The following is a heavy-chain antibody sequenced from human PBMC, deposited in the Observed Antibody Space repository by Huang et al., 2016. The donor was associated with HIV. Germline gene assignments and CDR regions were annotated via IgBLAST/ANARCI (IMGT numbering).Heavy chain of an antibody. V-gene: IGHV4-34*01. Sequence: QVQLQQWGAGLLKPSETLSLTCAVYGGSFSRYYWNWIRQSPGKGLEWIGQINHVGNTNYHPSLESRVSMSVDTSKNQFSLKLNSVTGADTAMYYCAREVMISFGGPFDPWGQGTLVTVSS. J-gene: IGHJ5*02. CDR3: AREVMISFGGPFDP. CDR1: GGSFSRYY. D-gene: IGHD3-16*01. CDR2: INHVGNT.